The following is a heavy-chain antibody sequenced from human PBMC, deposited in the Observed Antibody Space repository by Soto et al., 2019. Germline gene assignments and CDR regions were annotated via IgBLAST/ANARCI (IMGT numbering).Heavy chain of an antibody. CDR3: AKDGDGMDV. D-gene: IGHD3-16*01. CDR2: ISYDGNDK. J-gene: IGHJ6*02. Sequence: PGGSLRLSCAASGFTFDDYAMHWVRQAPGKGLEWVTLISYDGNDKYYADSVKGRFTISRDNSKNTVYLQMTSLRVEDTAEYYWAKDGDGMDVGGQGPRFTVSS. CDR1: GFTFDDYA. V-gene: IGHV3-30*18.